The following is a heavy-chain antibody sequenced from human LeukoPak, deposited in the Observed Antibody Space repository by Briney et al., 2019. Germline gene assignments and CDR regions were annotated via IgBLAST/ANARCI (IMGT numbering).Heavy chain of an antibody. CDR3: AKGGKWDVTPFDY. V-gene: IGHV3-23*01. D-gene: IGHD1-26*01. Sequence: GRSLRLSCAASGFTFSSYAMSWVRQVPGKGLEWVSVISGSGDNTYYADSVKGRFTISRDNSKNMLYLQMNSLRAEDTAVYYCAKGGKWDVTPFDYWGQGTLVTVSS. CDR1: GFTFSSYA. J-gene: IGHJ4*02. CDR2: ISGSGDNT.